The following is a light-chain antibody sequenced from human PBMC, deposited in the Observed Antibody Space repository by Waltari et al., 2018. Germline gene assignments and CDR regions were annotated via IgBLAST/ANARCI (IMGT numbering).Light chain of an antibody. V-gene: IGKV2-30*02. CDR3: MQATHWPLT. J-gene: IGKJ1*01. CDR2: KVS. Sequence: DIVMTKSPLSLPVTLGQPASIYCTSSQSLVHSDGKIYLNWFHQGPGQSPRRLIYKVSNRDSGVPDRFSGSGSGTDFTLTISRVEAEDVGMYYCMQATHWPLTFGQGTRVEIK. CDR1: QSLVHSDGKIY.